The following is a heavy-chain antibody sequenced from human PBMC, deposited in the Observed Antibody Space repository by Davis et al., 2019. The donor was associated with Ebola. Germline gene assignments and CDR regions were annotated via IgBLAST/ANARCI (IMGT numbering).Heavy chain of an antibody. CDR1: GFTFSSYS. D-gene: IGHD1-26*01. V-gene: IGHV3-21*04. CDR2: ISSSSSYI. CDR3: AKDTSNIWFDI. Sequence: GESLKISCAASGFTFSSYSMNWVRQAPGKGLEWVSSISSSSSYIYYADSVKGRFTISRDNSKNTLYLQMNGLRVEDTATYYCAKDTSNIWFDIWGQGTNVTVSS. J-gene: IGHJ3*02.